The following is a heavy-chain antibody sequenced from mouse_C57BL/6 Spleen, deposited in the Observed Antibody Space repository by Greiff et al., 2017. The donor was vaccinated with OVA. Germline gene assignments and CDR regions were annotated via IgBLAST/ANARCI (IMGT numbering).Heavy chain of an antibody. J-gene: IGHJ4*01. Sequence: VQLQQPGAELVMPGASVKLSCKASGYTFTSYWMHWVKQRPGQGLEWIGEIDPSDSYTNSNQKFKGKSTLTVDKSSSTADMQLSSLTSEDSAVYFCARWIVPYAMDYWGQGTSVTVSS. CDR3: ARWIVPYAMDY. D-gene: IGHD5-1*01. CDR2: IDPSDSYT. V-gene: IGHV1-69*01. CDR1: GYTFTSYW.